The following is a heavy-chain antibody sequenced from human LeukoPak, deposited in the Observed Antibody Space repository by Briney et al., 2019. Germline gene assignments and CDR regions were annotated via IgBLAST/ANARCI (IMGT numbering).Heavy chain of an antibody. CDR1: GGSITSGIYY. D-gene: IGHD6-6*01. Sequence: SQSLSLTCTVSGGSITSGIYYWTWIRQHPGKGLEWVGFISYSGSTYYNPSLKSRVSISVDTSKNQFYLNLASVTAADTAVYYCAREFEYSSSSGLFDIWGPGTMVTVPS. V-gene: IGHV4-31*03. CDR2: ISYSGST. J-gene: IGHJ3*02. CDR3: AREFEYSSSSGLFDI.